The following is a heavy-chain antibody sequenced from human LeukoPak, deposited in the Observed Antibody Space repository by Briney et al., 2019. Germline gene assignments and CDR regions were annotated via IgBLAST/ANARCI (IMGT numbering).Heavy chain of an antibody. D-gene: IGHD3-3*01. CDR3: ARLDDFWSGYSNFDY. J-gene: IGHJ4*02. Sequence: GESLKISCKGSGYSFTSYWIGWVRQMPGKGLEWMGIIYPGDSDTRYSPSFQGQVTISADKSISTAYLQWSSLKASDTAIYYCARLDDFWSGYSNFDYWGQRTLVTVSS. CDR1: GYSFTSYW. CDR2: IYPGDSDT. V-gene: IGHV5-51*01.